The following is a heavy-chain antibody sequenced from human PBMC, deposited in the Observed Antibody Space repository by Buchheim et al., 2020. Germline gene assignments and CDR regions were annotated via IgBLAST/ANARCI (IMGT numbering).Heavy chain of an antibody. Sequence: EVQVVESGGGLVKPGGSLRLSCAASGFTFSTSSMCWVRQAPGKGLEWVSFITSSGSHIYYADSVKGRFTISRDNANNSLYLQMNSLRVEDTAVYYCARVSDGTGTRPIDYWGQGTL. CDR1: GFTFSTSS. J-gene: IGHJ4*02. V-gene: IGHV3-21*01. CDR3: ARVSDGTGTRPIDY. D-gene: IGHD3-10*01. CDR2: ITSSGSHI.